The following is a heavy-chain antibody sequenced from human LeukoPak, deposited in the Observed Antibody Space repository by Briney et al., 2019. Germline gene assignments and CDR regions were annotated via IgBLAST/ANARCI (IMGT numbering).Heavy chain of an antibody. CDR3: ARHLSGVTGYTYGRGIDY. Sequence: GGSLRLSCAASGFTFSSYGMSWVRQAPGKGLEWVSAISGSGGSTYYADSVKGRFTISRDNAKNSLYLQMNSLRAEDTAVYYCARHLSGVTGYTYGRGIDYWGQGTLVTVSS. J-gene: IGHJ4*02. V-gene: IGHV3-23*01. CDR1: GFTFSSYG. D-gene: IGHD5-18*01. CDR2: ISGSGGST.